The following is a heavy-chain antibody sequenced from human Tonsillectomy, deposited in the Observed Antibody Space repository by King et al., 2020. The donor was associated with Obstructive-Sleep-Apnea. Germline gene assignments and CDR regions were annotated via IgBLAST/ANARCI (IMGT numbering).Heavy chain of an antibody. CDR3: ARDMIVVVVAATRVDWYFDL. CDR2: IYYSGCT. CDR1: GGSISSYY. D-gene: IGHD2-15*01. V-gene: IGHV4-59*01. Sequence: VQLQESGPGLVKPSETLSLTCSVSGGSISSYYWSWIRQPPGKGLEWVGYIYYSGCTNYNPSLKSRVTISVDTSKNQFSLKLSSVTAADTVVYYCARDMIVVVVAATRVDWYFDLWGRGTLVTVSS. J-gene: IGHJ2*01.